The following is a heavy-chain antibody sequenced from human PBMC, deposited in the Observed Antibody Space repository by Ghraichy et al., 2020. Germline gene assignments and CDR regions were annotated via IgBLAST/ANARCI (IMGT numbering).Heavy chain of an antibody. CDR3: AKAWGYCSGGTCPSYNWFDP. J-gene: IGHJ5*02. V-gene: IGHV3-23*01. Sequence: GGSLRLSCAASGFTFSSYAMSWVRHAPGKGLEWVSTISGSGGSTYYADSVKGRFTISRDNSKNTLYLQMNSLRAEDAAVYYCAKAWGYCSGGTCPSYNWFDPWGQGTLVTVSS. CDR2: ISGSGGST. CDR1: GFTFSSYA. D-gene: IGHD2-15*01.